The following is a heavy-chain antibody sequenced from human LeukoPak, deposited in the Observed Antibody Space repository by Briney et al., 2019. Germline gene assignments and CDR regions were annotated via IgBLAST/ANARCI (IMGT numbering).Heavy chain of an antibody. CDR2: IQTDGSDK. CDR1: GFTFSSFG. CDR3: ASQVRGDTFDY. D-gene: IGHD3-10*01. J-gene: IGHJ4*02. Sequence: GGSLRLSCAGSGFTFSSFGMHWVRQAPGKGLEWVIFIQTDGSDKYYADSVKGRFTISRDNAKNTLYLQMNSLRAEDTAVYYCASQVRGDTFDYWGQGTLVTVSS. V-gene: IGHV3-30*02.